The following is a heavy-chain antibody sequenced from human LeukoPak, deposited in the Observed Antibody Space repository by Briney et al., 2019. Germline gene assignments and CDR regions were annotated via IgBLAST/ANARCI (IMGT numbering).Heavy chain of an antibody. J-gene: IGHJ3*02. D-gene: IGHD3-22*01. CDR2: IYTSRST. CDR3: ARDLGYDSSGYYGGDAFDI. V-gene: IGHV4-4*07. CDR1: GGSISSYY. Sequence: PSETLSLTCTVSGGSISSYYWSWIRQPAGKGLEWIGRIYTSRSTNYNPSLKSRVTMSVDTSKNQFSLKLSSVTAADTAVYYCARDLGYDSSGYYGGDAFDIWGQGTMVTVSS.